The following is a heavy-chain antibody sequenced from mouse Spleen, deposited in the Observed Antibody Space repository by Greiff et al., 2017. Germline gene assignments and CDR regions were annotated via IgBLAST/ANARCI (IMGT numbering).Heavy chain of an antibody. Sequence: VQLQQSGPVLVKPGASVKMSCKASGYTFTDYYMNWVKQSHGKSLEWIGVINPYNGGTSYNQKFKGKATLTVDKSSSTAYMELNSLTSEDSAVYYCAREGWDGNSRFAYWGQGTLVTVSA. V-gene: IGHV1-19*01. J-gene: IGHJ3*01. CDR3: AREGWDGNSRFAY. D-gene: IGHD2-1*01. CDR2: INPYNGGT. CDR1: GYTFTDYY.